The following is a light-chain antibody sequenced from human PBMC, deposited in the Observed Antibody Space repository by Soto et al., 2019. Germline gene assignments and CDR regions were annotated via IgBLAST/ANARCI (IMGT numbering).Light chain of an antibody. CDR2: DAS. V-gene: IGKV1-33*01. CDR1: QDIRDY. CDR3: QQYDRLPFT. Sequence: DIQMTQSPSSLSASVGDRVTITCQASQDIRDYLNWYQQKPGKAPNLLIHDASNLERGVPSRFSGSGSGTDFTFTITSLQPEDSATYFCQQYDRLPFTFGPGTKVDI. J-gene: IGKJ3*01.